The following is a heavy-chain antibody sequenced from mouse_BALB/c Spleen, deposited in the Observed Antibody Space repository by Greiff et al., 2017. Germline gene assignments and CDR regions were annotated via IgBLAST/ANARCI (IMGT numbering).Heavy chain of an antibody. Sequence: ESGAELVRPGVSVKISCKGSGYTFTDYAMHWVKQSHAKSLEWIGVISTYYGDASYNQKFKGKATMTVDKSSSTAYMELARLTSEDSAIYYCARGREDSSGRFAYWGQGTLVTVSA. J-gene: IGHJ3*01. D-gene: IGHD3-2*01. CDR1: GYTFTDYA. CDR2: ISTYYGDA. V-gene: IGHV1S137*01. CDR3: ARGREDSSGRFAY.